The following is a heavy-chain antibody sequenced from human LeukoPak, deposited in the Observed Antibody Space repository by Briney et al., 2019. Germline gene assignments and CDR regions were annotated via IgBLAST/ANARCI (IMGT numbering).Heavy chain of an antibody. CDR1: GFTFSSYG. CDR2: IRYDGSNK. J-gene: IGHJ3*02. CDR3: AKRKSSDWYRGAFDI. Sequence: PGGSLRLSCAASGFTFSSYGMHWVRQAPGKGREWVAFIRYDGSNKYYADSVKGRFTISRDNSKNTLYLQMNSLRAEDTAVYYCAKRKSSDWYRGAFDIWGQGTMVTVSS. D-gene: IGHD6-19*01. V-gene: IGHV3-30*02.